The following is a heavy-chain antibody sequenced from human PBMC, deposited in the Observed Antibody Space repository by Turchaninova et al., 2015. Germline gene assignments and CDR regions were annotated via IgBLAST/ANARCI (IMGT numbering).Heavy chain of an antibody. D-gene: IGHD3-3*01. V-gene: IGHV1-24*01. CDR3: ATDDDNFRSGYSY. J-gene: IGHJ4*02. CDR1: GYTLLELA. Sequence: QVQLVQSGAEVTKPGASVKVSCKVSGYTLLELAITWVRQAPGKGLEWMGGLDPEDGETLYAQKFQGRVTMTEDTSTDTAYMELSSLRSEDTAVYYCATDDDNFRSGYSYWGQGTLVTVSS. CDR2: LDPEDGET.